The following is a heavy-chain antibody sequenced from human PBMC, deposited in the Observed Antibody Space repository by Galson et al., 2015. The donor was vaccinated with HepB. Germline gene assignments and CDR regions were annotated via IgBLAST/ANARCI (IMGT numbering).Heavy chain of an antibody. CDR3: ARSRVERAVAGTFDS. D-gene: IGHD6-19*01. J-gene: IGHJ4*02. V-gene: IGHV3-74*01. CDR2: INNDASST. Sequence: SLRLSCAGSGFIVSSNYMNWVRQAPGKGLEWVSRINNDASSTAYADSVKGRFTISRDSAKNTVYLQMNSLRADDTAVYYCARSRVERAVAGTFDSWGQGTLVTVSS. CDR1: GFIVSSNY.